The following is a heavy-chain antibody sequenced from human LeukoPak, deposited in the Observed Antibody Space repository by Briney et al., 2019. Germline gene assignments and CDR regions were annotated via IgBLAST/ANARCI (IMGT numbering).Heavy chain of an antibody. D-gene: IGHD3-16*02. CDR3: ARDYVWGSYRYNSYGY. CDR2: ISSSTI. CDR1: GFTFSSYS. J-gene: IGHJ4*02. Sequence: GGSLRLSCAASGFTFSSYSMNWVRQAPGKGLEWVSYISSSTIYYADSVKGRFTISRDNAKNSLYLQMNSLRAEDTAVYYCARDYVWGSYRYNSYGYWGQGTLVTVSS. V-gene: IGHV3-48*01.